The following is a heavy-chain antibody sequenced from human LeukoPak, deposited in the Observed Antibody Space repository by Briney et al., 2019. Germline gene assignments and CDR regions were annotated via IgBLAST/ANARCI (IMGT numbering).Heavy chain of an antibody. V-gene: IGHV4-59*08. Sequence: PSETLSLTCAVYGGSFSGYYWSWIRQPPGKGLEWIGYIYYSGSTNYNPSLKSRVTISVDTSKNQFSLKLSSVTAADTAVYYCARQRRSGYYFDYWGQGTLVTVSS. D-gene: IGHD6-19*01. J-gene: IGHJ4*02. CDR3: ARQRRSGYYFDY. CDR1: GGSFSGYY. CDR2: IYYSGST.